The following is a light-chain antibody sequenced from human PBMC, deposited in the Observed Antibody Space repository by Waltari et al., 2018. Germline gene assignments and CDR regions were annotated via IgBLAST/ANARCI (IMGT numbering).Light chain of an antibody. Sequence: LVLTQSPSASASLGASVKLTCTLSSGYSSNVITWLQQKPGKGPRYVMKVNRDGSHRKGDDLPDRFEASNSGTEYYVTISSLQSEDEADYYCQTGGHGTWVFGGGTKLTVL. CDR1: SGYSSNV. CDR3: QTGGHGTWV. V-gene: IGLV4-69*01. J-gene: IGLJ3*02. CDR2: VNRDGSH.